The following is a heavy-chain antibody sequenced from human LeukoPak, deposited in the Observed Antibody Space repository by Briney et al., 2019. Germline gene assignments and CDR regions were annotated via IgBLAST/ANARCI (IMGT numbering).Heavy chain of an antibody. J-gene: IGHJ4*02. CDR1: GFTFSSYA. CDR2: ISYDGSNK. Sequence: GGSLRLSCAASGFTFSSYAMHWVRQAPGKGLEWVAVISYDGSNKYYADSVKGRFTISRDNSKSTLYLQMNSLRAEDTAVYYCARDYRGTAMAPDYWGQGTLVTVSS. CDR3: ARDYRGTAMAPDY. D-gene: IGHD5-18*01. V-gene: IGHV3-30-3*01.